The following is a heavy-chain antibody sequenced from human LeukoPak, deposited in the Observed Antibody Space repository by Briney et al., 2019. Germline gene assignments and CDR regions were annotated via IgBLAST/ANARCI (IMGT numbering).Heavy chain of an antibody. V-gene: IGHV1-8*01. J-gene: IGHJ4*02. Sequence: GASVKVSCKASGYTFTSYDINWVRQATGQGLEWMGWMNPNSGNTGYAQKFQGRVTMTRNTSISTAYMELRSLRSDDTAVYYCARDDGIVGATYFDYWGQGTLVTVSS. D-gene: IGHD1-26*01. CDR2: MNPNSGNT. CDR3: ARDDGIVGATYFDY. CDR1: GYTFTSYD.